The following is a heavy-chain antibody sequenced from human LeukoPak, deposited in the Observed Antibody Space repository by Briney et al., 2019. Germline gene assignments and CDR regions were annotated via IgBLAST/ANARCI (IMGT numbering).Heavy chain of an antibody. D-gene: IGHD5-18*01. CDR3: AKDRRYSYGQTEYFQH. Sequence: GGSLRLSCAASGFTFSSYAMSWVRQAPGKGLEWGSAISGSGGSTYYADSVKGRFTISRDNSKNTLYLQMNSLRAEDTAVYYCAKDRRYSYGQTEYFQHWGQGTLVTVSS. V-gene: IGHV3-23*01. CDR1: GFTFSSYA. CDR2: ISGSGGST. J-gene: IGHJ1*01.